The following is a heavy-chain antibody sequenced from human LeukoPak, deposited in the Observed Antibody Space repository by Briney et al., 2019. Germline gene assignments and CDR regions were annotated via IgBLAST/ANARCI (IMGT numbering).Heavy chain of an antibody. V-gene: IGHV3-74*01. CDR1: GFTFSSYR. CDR3: ARSNQADDY. Sequence: PGRSLRLSCAASGFTFSSYRMHWVRQVPGKGLVWVARINPGGSSTTYADSVKGRFTISRDNAKNTLYLQMDSLRAEDTGVYYCARSNQADDYWGQGTLVTVSS. CDR2: INPGGSST. D-gene: IGHD1-14*01. J-gene: IGHJ4*02.